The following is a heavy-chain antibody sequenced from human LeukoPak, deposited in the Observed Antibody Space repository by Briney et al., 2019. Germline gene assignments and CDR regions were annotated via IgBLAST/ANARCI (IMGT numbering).Heavy chain of an antibody. V-gene: IGHV3-23*01. Sequence: PGGSLRLSCAVSGFTFSNFAMSWVRQAPGKGLEWVSAISGSGATTYYADSVKGRFTIPRDNSKNTLYLQMNSLRADDTAVYFCAKRAANGQTYYFDYWGQGTLVTVSS. CDR1: GFTFSNFA. CDR2: ISGSGATT. J-gene: IGHJ4*02. CDR3: AKRAANGQTYYFDY. D-gene: IGHD6-25*01.